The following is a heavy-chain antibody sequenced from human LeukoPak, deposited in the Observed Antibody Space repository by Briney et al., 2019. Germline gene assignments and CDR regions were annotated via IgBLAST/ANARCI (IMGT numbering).Heavy chain of an antibody. D-gene: IGHD6-13*01. CDR2: IYYTGST. Sequence: SETLSLTCSFSIVSIKNYYWNWVRQSPGKGLQWIGYIYYTGSTDYNFSLKSRVTISLDTSENQFSLRLNSVTAADPAVYFCASSRGPSSSWSFDSW. CDR3: ASSRGPSSSWSFDS. CDR1: IVSIKNYY. V-gene: IGHV4-59*01. J-gene: IGHJ4*01.